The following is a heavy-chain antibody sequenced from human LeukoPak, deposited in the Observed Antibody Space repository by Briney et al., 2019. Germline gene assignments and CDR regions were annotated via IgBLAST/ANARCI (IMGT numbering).Heavy chain of an antibody. CDR2: ISGSGTYI. CDR3: ARGYGDSAY. D-gene: IGHD4-17*01. CDR1: GFTFSDYY. Sequence: GGSLRLSCAASGFTFSDYYMSWIRQAPGKGLEWVSAISGSGTYIYYADSLKGRFTISRDNAKKSLYLQMNSLRAEDTAIYYCARGYGDSAYWGQGILVTVSS. V-gene: IGHV3-11*04. J-gene: IGHJ4*02.